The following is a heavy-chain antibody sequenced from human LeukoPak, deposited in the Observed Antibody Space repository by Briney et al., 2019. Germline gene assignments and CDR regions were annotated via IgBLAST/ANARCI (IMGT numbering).Heavy chain of an antibody. V-gene: IGHV1-24*01. CDR2: FDPEDGET. D-gene: IGHD6-19*01. CDR3: ATAGGIAVAGTFYD. J-gene: IGHJ4*02. Sequence: ASVKVSCKVSGYTLTELSMHWVRQAPGKGLEWMGGFDPEDGETIYAQKFQGRVTMTEDTSTDTAYMELSSVRSEDTAVYYCATAGGIAVAGTFYDWGQGTLVTVSS. CDR1: GYTLTELS.